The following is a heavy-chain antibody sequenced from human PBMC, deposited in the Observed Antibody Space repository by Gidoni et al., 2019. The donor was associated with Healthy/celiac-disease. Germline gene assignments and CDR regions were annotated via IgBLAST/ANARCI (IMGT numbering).Heavy chain of an antibody. CDR1: GGSFSGYY. J-gene: IGHJ6*02. V-gene: IGHV4-34*01. Sequence: QVQLQQWGAGLLKPSETLSLTCAVYGGSFSGYYWSWIRQPPGKGLEWIGEINHSGSTNYNPALKSRVTISVDTSKNQFSLKRSTVTAADTAVYYCARVRYSYGSSYYGMDVWGQGTTVTVSS. D-gene: IGHD5-18*01. CDR3: ARVRYSYGSSYYGMDV. CDR2: INHSGST.